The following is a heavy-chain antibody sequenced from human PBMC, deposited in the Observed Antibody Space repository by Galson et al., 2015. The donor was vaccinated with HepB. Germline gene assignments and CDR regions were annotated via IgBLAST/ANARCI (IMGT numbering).Heavy chain of an antibody. CDR3: ARGVYYNRSGYYYGVTY. CDR1: GFTFSSHA. D-gene: IGHD3-22*01. Sequence: SLRLSCAASGFTFSSHAMHWVRQAPGKGLEWVAVLSYDGYNLNYADSVKGRFTISRDNSKNTLYLRMNSLRAEDTAVYYCARGVYYNRSGYYYGVTYWGQGALVTVSS. CDR2: LSYDGYNL. V-gene: IGHV3-30-3*01. J-gene: IGHJ4*02.